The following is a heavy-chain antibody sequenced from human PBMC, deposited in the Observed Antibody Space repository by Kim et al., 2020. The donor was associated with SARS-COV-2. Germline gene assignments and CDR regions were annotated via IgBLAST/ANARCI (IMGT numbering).Heavy chain of an antibody. CDR1: GGSFSGYY. CDR3: ARGNNRWAAGKAVDI. D-gene: IGHD6-13*01. V-gene: IGHV4-34*01. Sequence: SETLSLTCAVYGGSFSGYYWSWIRQPPGKGLEWIGEINHSGSTNYNPSLKSRVTITVDTSKNQFSLKLSSVTAADTAVYYCARGNNRWAAGKAVDIWGQG. CDR2: INHSGST. J-gene: IGHJ3*02.